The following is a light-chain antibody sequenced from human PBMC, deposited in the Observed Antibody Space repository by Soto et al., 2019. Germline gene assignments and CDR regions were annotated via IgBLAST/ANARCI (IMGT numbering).Light chain of an antibody. CDR1: QSIHFW. J-gene: IGKJ1*01. CDR3: QQYDTYWT. V-gene: IGKV1-5*01. CDR2: DAS. Sequence: DIQMTQSPSTLTASIGDTVTMTCRASQSIHFWLAWYQQKPRKAPTLLIYDASTLESGVPSRFSGSGSGTEFTLTISSLQPGDFATYYCQQYDTYWTFGHGTKV.